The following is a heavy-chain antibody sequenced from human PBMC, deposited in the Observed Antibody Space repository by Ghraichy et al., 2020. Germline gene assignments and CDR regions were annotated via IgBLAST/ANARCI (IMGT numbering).Heavy chain of an antibody. CDR2: IFHSGNT. CDR3: ARVLGGWRLGAFDF. D-gene: IGHD2-15*01. Sequence: LEWIGNIFHSGNTYYNPSLQSRVTLSVDTSKNQISLSVSSVTAADTAIYYCARVLGGWRLGAFDFWGPGTMVT. J-gene: IGHJ3*01. V-gene: IGHV4-38-2*02.